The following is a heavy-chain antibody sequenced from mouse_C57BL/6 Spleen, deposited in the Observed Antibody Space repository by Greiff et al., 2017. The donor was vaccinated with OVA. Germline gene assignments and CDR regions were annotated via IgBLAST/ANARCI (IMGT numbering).Heavy chain of an antibody. CDR1: GFTFSDYG. J-gene: IGHJ2*01. CDR3: ARTFTTVAYFDY. Sequence: EVHLVESGGGLVKPGGSLKLSCAASGFTFSDYGMHWVRQAPEKGLEWVAYISSGSSTIYYADTVKGRFTISRDNAKNTLFLQMTSLRSEDTAMYYCARTFTTVAYFDYWGQGTTLTVSS. D-gene: IGHD1-1*01. V-gene: IGHV5-17*01. CDR2: ISSGSSTI.